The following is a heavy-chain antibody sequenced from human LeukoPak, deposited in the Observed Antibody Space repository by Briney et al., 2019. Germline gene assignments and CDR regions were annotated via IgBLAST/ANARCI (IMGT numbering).Heavy chain of an antibody. CDR1: GFTFSSYS. CDR2: IGSISSAI. CDR3: ARHAPTSSAFDY. Sequence: QPGGSLRLSCAASGFTFSSYSMIWVRQAPGKGLEWVSYIGSISSAIYNAGSVEGRFIHSRDKAKNALYVQINNLSAEHTAGYYCARHAPTSSAFDYWGHGTLITVSS. V-gene: IGHV3-48*01. D-gene: IGHD6-19*01. J-gene: IGHJ4*01.